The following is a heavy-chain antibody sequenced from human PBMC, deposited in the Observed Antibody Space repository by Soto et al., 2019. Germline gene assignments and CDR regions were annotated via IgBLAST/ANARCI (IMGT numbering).Heavy chain of an antibody. Sequence: GGSLRLSCAASGFTFSSYAMSWVRQAPGKGLEWVSAISGSGGSTYYADSVKGRFTISRDNSKNMLYLQMNSLRAEDTAVYYCAIRLAYDFWSGYFDYWGQGTLVTVSS. V-gene: IGHV3-23*01. J-gene: IGHJ4*02. CDR3: AIRLAYDFWSGYFDY. CDR1: GFTFSSYA. D-gene: IGHD3-3*01. CDR2: ISGSGGST.